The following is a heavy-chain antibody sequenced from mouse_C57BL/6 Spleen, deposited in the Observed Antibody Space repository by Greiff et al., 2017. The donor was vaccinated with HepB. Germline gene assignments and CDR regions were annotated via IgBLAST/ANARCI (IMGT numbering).Heavy chain of an antibody. CDR3: ARESTITTVETWFAY. Sequence: ESGPGLVKPSQSLSLTCSVTGYSITSGYYWNWIRQFPGNKLEWMGYISYDGSNNYNPSLKNRISITRDTSKNQFFLKLNSVTTEDTATYYCARESTITTVETWFAYWGQGTLVTVSA. V-gene: IGHV3-6*01. J-gene: IGHJ3*01. D-gene: IGHD1-1*01. CDR1: GYSITSGYY. CDR2: ISYDGSN.